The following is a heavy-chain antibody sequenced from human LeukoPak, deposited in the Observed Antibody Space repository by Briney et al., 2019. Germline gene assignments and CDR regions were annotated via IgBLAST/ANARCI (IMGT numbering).Heavy chain of an antibody. J-gene: IGHJ4*02. CDR2: IYPDDFDT. D-gene: IGHD2/OR15-2a*01. V-gene: IGHV5-51*01. Sequence: GESLKLSCKGSGYSFTSYWIGWVRQMPGKGLEWMGIIYPDDFDTRYSPSFQGQVTISADKSSSTAYLQWSSLKASDTAMYYCARPGGTTSQVYYFDYWGQGTLVTVPS. CDR1: GYSFTSYW. CDR3: ARPGGTTSQVYYFDY.